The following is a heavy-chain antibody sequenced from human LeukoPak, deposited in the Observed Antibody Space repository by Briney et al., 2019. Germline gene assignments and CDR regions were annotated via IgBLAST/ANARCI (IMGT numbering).Heavy chain of an antibody. J-gene: IGHJ5*02. CDR3: ARGSSGRGDWFDP. CDR2: INPNSGGT. V-gene: IGHV1-2*04. CDR1: GYTFTGYY. Sequence: ASVKVSCKASGYTFTGYYMHWVRQAPGQGLEWMGWINPNSGGTNYAQKFQGWVTMTRDTSISTAYMELSRLRSDDTAVYHCARGSSGRGDWFDPWGQGTLVTVSS.